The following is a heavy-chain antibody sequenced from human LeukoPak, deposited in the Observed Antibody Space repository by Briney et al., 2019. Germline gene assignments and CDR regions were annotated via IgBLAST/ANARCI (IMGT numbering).Heavy chain of an antibody. V-gene: IGHV3-64*01. CDR2: ISSNGGST. D-gene: IGHD2-15*01. CDR1: GFTFSSYA. CDR3: ARDGCSGGSCYYYYYGMDV. Sequence: GGSLRLSCAASGFTFSSYAMHWVRQAPGKGLEYVSAISSNGGSTYYANSVKDRFTISRDNSKNTLYLQMGSLRAEDMAVYYCARDGCSGGSCYYYYYGMDVWGQGTTVTVSS. J-gene: IGHJ6*02.